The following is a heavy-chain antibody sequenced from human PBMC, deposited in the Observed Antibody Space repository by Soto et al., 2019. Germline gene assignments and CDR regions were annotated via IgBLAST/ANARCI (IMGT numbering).Heavy chain of an antibody. CDR3: AKDLESGFSYGPFDY. V-gene: IGHV3-23*01. CDR1: GFTFSSYA. D-gene: IGHD5-18*01. J-gene: IGHJ4*02. Sequence: GGSLRLSCAASGFTFSSYAMSWVRQAPGKGLEWVSAISGSGGSTYYADSVKGRFTISRDNSKNTLYLQMNSLRAEDTAVYYCAKDLESGFSYGPFDYWGQGTLVTVSS. CDR2: ISGSGGST.